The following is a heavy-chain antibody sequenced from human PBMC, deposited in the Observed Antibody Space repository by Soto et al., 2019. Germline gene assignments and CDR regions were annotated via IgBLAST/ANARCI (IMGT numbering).Heavy chain of an antibody. V-gene: IGHV3-48*01. CDR3: ARGDGGPYRSGFEDY. Sequence: EVQLVESGGGLVQPGGSLRLSCAASGFTFSSYSMNGVRQAPGKGLEWVSYISSSSSTIYYADSVKGRFTISSDIAKNPRYLQMNSLRAEDTSLYYCARGDGGPYRSGFEDYCGQGTLVTVSA. CDR1: GFTFSSYS. D-gene: IGHD6-19*01. J-gene: IGHJ4*02. CDR2: ISSSSSTI.